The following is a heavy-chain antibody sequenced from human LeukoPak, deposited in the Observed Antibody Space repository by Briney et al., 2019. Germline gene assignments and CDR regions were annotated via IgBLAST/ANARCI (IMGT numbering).Heavy chain of an antibody. D-gene: IGHD3-10*01. CDR1: GFPFSTYY. Sequence: GGSLRLSCTVSGFPFSTYYMGWLRQPPGKGLEWVAMINNDGSDKSYVDSLKGRFTNSRDNAKNSLFLQRSSLAAEDTAVYYCAFLVREPQHWGRGTLVTVSS. J-gene: IGHJ1*01. CDR3: AFLVREPQH. CDR2: INNDGSDK. V-gene: IGHV3-7*01.